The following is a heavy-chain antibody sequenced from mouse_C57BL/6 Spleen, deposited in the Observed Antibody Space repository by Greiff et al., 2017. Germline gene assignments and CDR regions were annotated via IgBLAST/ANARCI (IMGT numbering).Heavy chain of an antibody. J-gene: IGHJ2*01. V-gene: IGHV5-4*01. Sequence: EVQVVESGGGLVKPGGSLKLSCAASGFTFSSYAMSWVRQTPEKRLEWVATISDGGSYTNYPDNVKGRFTISRDNAKNNLYLQMSNLKSEDTAMYYCARDQVAYYFDYWGQGTTLTVSS. D-gene: IGHD1-1*01. CDR2: ISDGGSYT. CDR3: ARDQVAYYFDY. CDR1: GFTFSSYA.